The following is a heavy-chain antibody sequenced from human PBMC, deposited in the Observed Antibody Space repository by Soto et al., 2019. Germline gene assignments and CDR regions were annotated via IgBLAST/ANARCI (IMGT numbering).Heavy chain of an antibody. CDR2: IYYSGST. D-gene: IGHD3-3*01. CDR1: GGSISSSSYY. V-gene: IGHV4-39*01. J-gene: IGHJ5*02. Sequence: QLQLQESGPGLVKPSETLSLTCTVSGGSISSSSYYWGWIRQPPGKGLEWIGSIYYSGSTYYNPSLKSRVTISVDTSKNQFSLKLSSVTAADTAVYYCARHHYDFWMQGWFDPWGQGTLVTVSS. CDR3: ARHHYDFWMQGWFDP.